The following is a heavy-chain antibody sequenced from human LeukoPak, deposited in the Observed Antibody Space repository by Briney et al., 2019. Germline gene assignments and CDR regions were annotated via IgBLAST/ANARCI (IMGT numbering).Heavy chain of an antibody. CDR1: GYTLTELS. J-gene: IGHJ3*02. CDR2: FDPEDGET. CDR3: ATRLYYYDSSGYALDI. V-gene: IGHV1-24*01. Sequence: ASVKVSCKVSGYTLTELSMHWVRQAPGKGLEWMGGFDPEDGETIYAQKFQGRVTMTEDTSTDTAYMELSSLRPEDTAVYYCATRLYYYDSSGYALDIWGQGTMDTVSS. D-gene: IGHD3-22*01.